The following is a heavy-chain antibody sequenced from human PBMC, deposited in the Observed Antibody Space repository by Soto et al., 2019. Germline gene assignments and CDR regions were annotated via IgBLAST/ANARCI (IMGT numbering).Heavy chain of an antibody. Sequence: GGSLRLSCAASGFTVSSNYMSWVRQAPGKGLVWVSRINSDGSSTSYADSVKGRFTISRDNAKNTLYLQMNSLRAEDTAVYYCERDLNGSPRPNFYYYYSGMDVWGKGPTVT. D-gene: IGHD1-26*01. V-gene: IGHV3-74*01. CDR1: GFTVSSNY. CDR2: INSDGSST. J-gene: IGHJ6*04. CDR3: ERDLNGSPRPNFYYYYSGMDV.